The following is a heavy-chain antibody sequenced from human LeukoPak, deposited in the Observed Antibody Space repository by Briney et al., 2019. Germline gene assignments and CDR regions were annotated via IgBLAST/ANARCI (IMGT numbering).Heavy chain of an antibody. V-gene: IGHV4-30-2*01. Sequence: TLSLTCAVSGGSISSGGYSWSWIRQPPGKGLEWIGYIYHSGSTYYNPSLKSRVTISVDRSKNQFSLKLSSVTAADTAVYYCARGPAHYDSSGYYYFDYWGQGTLVTVSS. CDR2: IYHSGST. CDR1: GGSISSGGYS. D-gene: IGHD3-22*01. J-gene: IGHJ4*02. CDR3: ARGPAHYDSSGYYYFDY.